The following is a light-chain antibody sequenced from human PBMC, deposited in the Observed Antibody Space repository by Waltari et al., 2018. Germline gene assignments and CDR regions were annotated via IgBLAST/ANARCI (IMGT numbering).Light chain of an antibody. CDR1: QNIGRY. Sequence: DIQMTQSPASLSASLGDSVPITCRASQNIGRYLNWYQQISGRAPKLLIYAASNLQRGVPSRFIGSGSGTDFTLTISGLQPEDFGTYYCQQGYSTWTFGQGTNVDSK. J-gene: IGKJ1*01. CDR3: QQGYSTWT. V-gene: IGKV1-39*01. CDR2: AAS.